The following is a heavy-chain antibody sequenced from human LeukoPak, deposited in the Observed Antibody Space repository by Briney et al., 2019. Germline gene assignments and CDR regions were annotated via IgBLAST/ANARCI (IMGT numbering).Heavy chain of an antibody. D-gene: IGHD1-1*01. V-gene: IGHV4-34*01. CDR3: AGEWYNWNVFDY. CDR1: GGSFSGDY. J-gene: IGHJ4*02. CDR2: INHSGST. Sequence: SETLSVTCAVYGGSFSGDYWSCIRQPPGKGLEWIGEINHSGSTNYNPSLKSRVTISVDTSKNQFSLKLSSVTAADTAVYYCAGEWYNWNVFDYRGQGTLVTVSS.